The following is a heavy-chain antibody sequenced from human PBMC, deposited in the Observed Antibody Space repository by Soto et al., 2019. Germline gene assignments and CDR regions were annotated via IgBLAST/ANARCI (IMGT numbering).Heavy chain of an antibody. D-gene: IGHD2-15*01. CDR1: GFTFRDYA. CDR2: IRSERYGGTA. V-gene: IGHV3-49*05. CDR3: TLIPRNARGAPFAS. Sequence: QVVESGGGLVKPGQSLRLSCAGSGFTFRDYAVAWFRQTPGKGLECIGFIRSERYGGTADYAASVRGRFLISRDDYTGVAYLQMDSLRSGDTGVYHCTLIPRNARGAPFASWGQGTLVTVAS. J-gene: IGHJ5*01.